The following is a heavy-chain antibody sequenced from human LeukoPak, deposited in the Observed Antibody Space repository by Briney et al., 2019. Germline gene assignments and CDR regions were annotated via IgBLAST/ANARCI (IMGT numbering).Heavy chain of an antibody. J-gene: IGHJ4*02. CDR1: GFTFSSNW. Sequence: GGSLRLSCSASGFTFSSNWMSWVRQAPGKGLEWVANIKQDGSVTQYVASVKGRFTISRDNGKNSLYLQMNSLRDEDTAVYYCARDGVIRDSGTDYWGQGTLVTVSS. V-gene: IGHV3-7*01. D-gene: IGHD3-3*01. CDR2: IKQDGSVT. CDR3: ARDGVIRDSGTDY.